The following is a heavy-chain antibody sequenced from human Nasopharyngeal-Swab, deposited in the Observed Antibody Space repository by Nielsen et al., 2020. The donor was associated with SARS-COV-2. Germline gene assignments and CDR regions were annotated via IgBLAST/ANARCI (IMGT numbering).Heavy chain of an antibody. Sequence: ASVKVSCKASGYTFTSYDINWVRQATGRGLEWMGWMNPNSGNTGYAQKFQGRVTMTRNTSISTAYMELSSLRSEDTAVYYCARGRGGWFGELFDYWGQGTLVTSPQ. CDR2: MNPNSGNT. CDR3: ARGRGGWFGELFDY. CDR1: GYTFTSYD. D-gene: IGHD3-10*01. J-gene: IGHJ4*02. V-gene: IGHV1-8*01.